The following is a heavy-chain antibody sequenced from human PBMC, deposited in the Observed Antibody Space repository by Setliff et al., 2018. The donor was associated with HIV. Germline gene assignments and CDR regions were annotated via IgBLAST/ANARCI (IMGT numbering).Heavy chain of an antibody. V-gene: IGHV4-61*02. CDR1: GDSMSTGNYY. CDR2: TYFSGST. D-gene: IGHD6-6*01. J-gene: IGHJ4*02. CDR3: ARHDTEYSSYPIDY. Sequence: PSETLSLTCTVSGDSMSTGNYYWSWVRQPAGKTLEWMGRTYFSGSTYYNPSLKSRVSISIDTSKNQFSLELRSVTAADTAVYYCARHDTEYSSYPIDYWGQGNLVTVSS.